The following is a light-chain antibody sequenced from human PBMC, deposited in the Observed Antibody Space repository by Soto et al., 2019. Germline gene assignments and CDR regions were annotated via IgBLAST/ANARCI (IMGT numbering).Light chain of an antibody. CDR2: RNN. CDR3: AAWDDSLSGPV. CDR1: SSNIGSNY. Sequence: QAVVTQPPSASGTPGQRGTISCSGSSSNIGSNYVYWYQQLPGTAPKLLIYRNNQRPSGVPDRFSGSKSGTSASLAISGLRSEDEADYYCAAWDDSLSGPVFGGGTQLTVL. J-gene: IGLJ7*01. V-gene: IGLV1-47*01.